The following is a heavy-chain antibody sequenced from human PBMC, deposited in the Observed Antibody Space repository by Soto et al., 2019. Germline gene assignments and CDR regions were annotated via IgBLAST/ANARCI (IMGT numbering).Heavy chain of an antibody. V-gene: IGHV3-15*01. CDR1: GFTFSNAW. CDR3: TTVSTGDRPYYFDY. Sequence: GGSLRLSCAASGFTFSNAWMSWVRQAPGKGLEWVGRIKSKTDGGTTDYAAPVKGRFTISRDDSKNTLYLQMNSLKTEDTAVYYCTTVSTGDRPYYFDYWGQGTLVTVSS. J-gene: IGHJ4*02. CDR2: IKSKTDGGTT. D-gene: IGHD7-27*01.